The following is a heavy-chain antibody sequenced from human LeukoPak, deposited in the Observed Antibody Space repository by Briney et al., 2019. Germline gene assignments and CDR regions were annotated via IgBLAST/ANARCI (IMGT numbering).Heavy chain of an antibody. Sequence: ASVNVSCKASGYTFTAYYVHCVRQAPGQGLEWLGRIKPNSGDTNYAQRLQGRVTMARDASISTVYMGLTRLISDDTAVYYCARDNSVGDIAWWFDPWGQGTLVTVSS. D-gene: IGHD1-26*01. CDR2: IKPNSGDT. CDR3: ARDNSVGDIAWWFDP. CDR1: GYTFTAYY. V-gene: IGHV1-2*02. J-gene: IGHJ5*02.